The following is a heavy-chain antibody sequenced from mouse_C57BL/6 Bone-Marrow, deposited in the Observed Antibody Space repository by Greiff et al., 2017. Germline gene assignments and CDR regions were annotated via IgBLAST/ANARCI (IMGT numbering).Heavy chain of an antibody. CDR2: IYPRDGST. D-gene: IGHD2-2*01. CDR3: SRQSYDGNDRYYCYFDV. CDR1: GYTFTDHT. Sequence: QVQLPQSDAELVKPGASVKISCKVSGYTFTDHTIHWMKQRPEQGLEWIGYIYPRDGSTKYNEKFKGKATLTADNSAITAYMQLNILKSEDSAVDLCSRQSYDGNDRYYCYFDVWGTGTTVTVSS. V-gene: IGHV1-78*01. J-gene: IGHJ1*03.